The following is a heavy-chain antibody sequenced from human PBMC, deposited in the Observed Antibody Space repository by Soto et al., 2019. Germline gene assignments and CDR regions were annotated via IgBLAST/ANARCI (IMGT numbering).Heavy chain of an antibody. CDR2: ISSDGSNT. D-gene: IGHD6-13*01. V-gene: IGHV3-74*01. Sequence: EVQLVESGGGLVQPGGSLRLSCAASGFTFSTYWMHWVREAPGKGLVWVSRISSDGSNTYYADSVKGRFTLSRDNAKNTLYLQMNSLRAEDTAFYYCARGFEGYSPVYVAYWGQGTLVTVSS. CDR1: GFTFSTYW. J-gene: IGHJ4*02. CDR3: ARGFEGYSPVYVAY.